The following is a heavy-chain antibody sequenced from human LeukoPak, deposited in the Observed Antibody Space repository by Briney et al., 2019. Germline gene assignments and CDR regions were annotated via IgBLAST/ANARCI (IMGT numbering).Heavy chain of an antibody. CDR2: INTNTGNP. J-gene: IGHJ3*02. Sequence: ASVKVSCKASGYTFTSYAMNWVRQAPGQGLEWMGWINTNTGNPTYAQGFTGRFVFSLDTSVSTAYLQISSLKAEDTAVYYCAIPPPAPYYYDSSGYYYGGAFDIWGQGTMVTVSS. V-gene: IGHV7-4-1*02. CDR3: AIPPPAPYYYDSSGYYYGGAFDI. D-gene: IGHD3-22*01. CDR1: GYTFTSYA.